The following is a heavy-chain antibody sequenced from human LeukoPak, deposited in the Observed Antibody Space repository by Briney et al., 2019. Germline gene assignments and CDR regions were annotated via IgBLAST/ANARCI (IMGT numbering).Heavy chain of an antibody. V-gene: IGHV1-18*04. J-gene: IGHJ5*02. Sequence: GASVKVSCKASGYTFTSYYMHWVRQAPGQGLEWMGWISAYNGNTNYAQKLQGRVTMTTDTSTSTAYMELRSLRSDDTAVYYCARVTSYWFDPWGQGTLVTVSS. CDR3: ARVTSYWFDP. D-gene: IGHD6-6*01. CDR2: ISAYNGNT. CDR1: GYTFTSYY.